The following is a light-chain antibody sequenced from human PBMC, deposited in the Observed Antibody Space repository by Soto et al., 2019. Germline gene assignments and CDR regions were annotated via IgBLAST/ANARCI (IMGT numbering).Light chain of an antibody. J-gene: IGLJ1*01. CDR2: DVS. V-gene: IGLV2-14*01. Sequence: LTQPASVSGSPGQSITISCTGTSSDVGGHNYVSWYQQHPGKAPKLMIYDVSSRPSGVSDRFSGSKSGSTASLTISGLQDEDEADYYCGSYTSTSTPNVFGTGTKVTVL. CDR3: GSYTSTSTPNV. CDR1: SSDVGGHNY.